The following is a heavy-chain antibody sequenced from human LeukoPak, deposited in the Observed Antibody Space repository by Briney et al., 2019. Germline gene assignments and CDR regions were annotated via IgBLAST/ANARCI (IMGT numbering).Heavy chain of an antibody. V-gene: IGHV4-34*01. D-gene: IGHD3-10*01. CDR2: INHSGST. CDR3: ARTMVRGVIITKRHNWFDP. Sequence: SETLSLTCAVYGGSFSGYYWSWIRQPPGKWLEWIGEINHSGSTNYNPSLKSRVTISVDTSKNQFPLKLSSVTAADTAVYYCARTMVRGVIITKRHNWFDPWGQGTLVTVSS. CDR1: GGSFSGYY. J-gene: IGHJ5*02.